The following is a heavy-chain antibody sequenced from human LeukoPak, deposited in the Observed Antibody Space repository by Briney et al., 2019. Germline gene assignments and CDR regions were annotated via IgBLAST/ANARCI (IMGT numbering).Heavy chain of an antibody. J-gene: IGHJ4*02. CDR2: IYSGGST. CDR1: GFTVGSNY. Sequence: GSLRLSCAASGFTVGSNYMNWVRQAPGKGFEWVSSIYSGGSTDYADFVKGRFTISRDSSKNTVYLQMNSLRSDDTAVYFCAGNNYASGTFLVYWGQGTLVTVSS. V-gene: IGHV3-66*02. D-gene: IGHD3-10*01. CDR3: AGNNYASGTFLVY.